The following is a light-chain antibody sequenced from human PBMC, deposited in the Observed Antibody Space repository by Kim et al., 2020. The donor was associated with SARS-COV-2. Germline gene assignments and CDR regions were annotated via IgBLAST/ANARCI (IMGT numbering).Light chain of an antibody. J-gene: IGKJ3*01. CDR2: KVS. V-gene: IGKV2-30*01. Sequence: QSSNSCRSSQSLVYSEGNTYLNWFHQRPGQSPRRLIYKVSKRDSGVPDRFGGSGSGTDFTLQISRVEAEDVGVYYGMQGTHWPFTFGPGTKVDIK. CDR3: MQGTHWPFT. CDR1: QSLVYSEGNTY.